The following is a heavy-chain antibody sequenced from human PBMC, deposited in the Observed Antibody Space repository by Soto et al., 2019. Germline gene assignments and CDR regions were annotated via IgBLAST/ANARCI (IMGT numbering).Heavy chain of an antibody. Sequence: ASVNGSCKASGYTFTVSAMHWVRQAPGQRLEWMGWINAGNGNTKYSQKFQGRVTITRDTSASAAYMELSSLSSEDTAVYYCARAVAVAADFDYWGQGTLVTAPQ. CDR2: INAGNGNT. D-gene: IGHD6-19*01. J-gene: IGHJ4*02. CDR3: ARAVAVAADFDY. V-gene: IGHV1-3*01. CDR1: GYTFTVSA.